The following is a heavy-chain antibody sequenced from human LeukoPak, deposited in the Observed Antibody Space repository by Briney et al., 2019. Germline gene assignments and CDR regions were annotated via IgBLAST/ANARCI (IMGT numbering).Heavy chain of an antibody. CDR3: ARGGQAVPGQRFDY. V-gene: IGHV5-51*01. J-gene: IGHJ4*02. Sequence: GESLKISCKSSGYRFSNFWIAWVRQMPGKGLEWMGIIHPSNSKTRYSPSFEDEVTISADKSISTVYLQWSSPKTSDSAIYYCARGGQAVPGQRFDYWGQGTLVTVS. D-gene: IGHD6-19*01. CDR2: IHPSNSKT. CDR1: GYRFSNFW.